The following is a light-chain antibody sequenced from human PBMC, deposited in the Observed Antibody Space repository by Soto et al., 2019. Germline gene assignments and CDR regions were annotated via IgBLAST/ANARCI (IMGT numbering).Light chain of an antibody. Sequence: DIQMTQSPSTLSASVGDRVTITCRASQNIDTWLARYQQKPGKPPTLLMYKASILESGVPSRFSGSGSETEFTLTISSLQPDDFATYYCQHYKTYSWTFGQGTKVDI. J-gene: IGKJ1*01. CDR2: KAS. CDR1: QNIDTW. CDR3: QHYKTYSWT. V-gene: IGKV1-5*03.